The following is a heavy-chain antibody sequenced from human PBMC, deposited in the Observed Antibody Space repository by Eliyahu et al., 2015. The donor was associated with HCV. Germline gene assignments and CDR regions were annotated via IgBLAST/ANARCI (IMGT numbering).Heavy chain of an antibody. J-gene: IGHJ6*02. Sequence: QVQLVESGGGVVQPGRSLRLSCAASGFTFSSXGMPWVRQAPGKGLEGVAVIWYDGSNKYYADSVKGRFTISRDNSKNTLYLQMNSLRAEDTAVYYCARDRGYYDFWSGYSLGYYGMDVWGQGTTVTVSS. V-gene: IGHV3-33*01. CDR2: IWYDGSNK. CDR1: GFTFSSXG. D-gene: IGHD3-3*01. CDR3: ARDRGYYDFWSGYSLGYYGMDV.